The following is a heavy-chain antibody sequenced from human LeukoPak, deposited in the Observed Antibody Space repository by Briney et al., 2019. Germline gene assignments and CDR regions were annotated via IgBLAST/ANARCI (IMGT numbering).Heavy chain of an antibody. CDR2: INHSGST. V-gene: IGHV4-34*01. CDR1: GGSFSGYY. D-gene: IGHD3-10*01. Sequence: ASETLSLTCAVYGGSFSGYYWSWIRQPPGKGLEWIGEINHSGSTNYNPSLKSRVTISVDTSKNQFSLKLSSVTAADTAVYYCASNVLLWFGELSSFDYWGQGTLVTVSS. J-gene: IGHJ4*02. CDR3: ASNVLLWFGELSSFDY.